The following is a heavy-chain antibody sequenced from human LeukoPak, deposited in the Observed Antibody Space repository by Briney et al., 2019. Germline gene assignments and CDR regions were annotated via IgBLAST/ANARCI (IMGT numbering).Heavy chain of an antibody. CDR3: ARDRTSSSWPYMDV. J-gene: IGHJ6*03. Sequence: GWSLRLSCAASGFTVSSNYMSWVRQAPGKGLEGVSVIYSGGSTYYADSVKGRFTISRDNSKNTLYLQMNSLRAEDTAVYYCARDRTSSSWPYMDVWGKGTTVTVSS. V-gene: IGHV3-53*01. D-gene: IGHD6-6*01. CDR1: GFTVSSNY. CDR2: IYSGGST.